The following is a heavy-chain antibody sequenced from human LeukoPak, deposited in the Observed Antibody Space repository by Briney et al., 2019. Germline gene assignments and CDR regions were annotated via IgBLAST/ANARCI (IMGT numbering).Heavy chain of an antibody. J-gene: IGHJ4*02. V-gene: IGHV3-15*07. CDR1: GFIFSNAW. CDR2: IKSKTDGGAT. D-gene: IGHD3-9*01. CDR3: TTVYLTGEGNDY. Sequence: PGGSLRLSCPASGFIFSNAWMNWVRQAPGRGLEWVGRIKSKTDGGATDYAAPVKGRFIISRDDSKNTLYLRMNSLKTEDTALYYCTTVYLTGEGNDYWGQGTLVTVSS.